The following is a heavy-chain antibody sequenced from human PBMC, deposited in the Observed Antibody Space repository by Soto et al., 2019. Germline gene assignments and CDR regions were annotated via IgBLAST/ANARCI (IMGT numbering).Heavy chain of an antibody. CDR1: GFTFSSYA. J-gene: IGHJ6*02. CDR3: ARARGYSYGYPYYYYGMDV. CDR2: ISYDGSNK. Sequence: GSLRLSCAASGFTFSSYAMHWVRQAPGKGLEWVAVISYDGSNKYYADSVKGRFTISRDNSKNTLYLQMNSLRAEDTAVYYCARARGYSYGYPYYYYGMDVWGQGTTVTVSS. D-gene: IGHD5-18*01. V-gene: IGHV3-30-3*01.